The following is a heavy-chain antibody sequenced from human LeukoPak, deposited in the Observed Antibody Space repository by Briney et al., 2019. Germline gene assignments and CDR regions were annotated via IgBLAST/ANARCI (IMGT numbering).Heavy chain of an antibody. J-gene: IGHJ4*02. CDR1: GYSFSSYR. D-gene: IGHD4-17*01. Sequence: GESLKISCXGSGYSFSSYRIGWVRRMPGKGLEWMGIIFPGDSDTRYSPSFQGQVTISADKSISTAYLQWSSLKASDTAMYYCARHVSWGYGDYVDCWGQGILVTVSS. V-gene: IGHV5-51*01. CDR2: IFPGDSDT. CDR3: ARHVSWGYGDYVDC.